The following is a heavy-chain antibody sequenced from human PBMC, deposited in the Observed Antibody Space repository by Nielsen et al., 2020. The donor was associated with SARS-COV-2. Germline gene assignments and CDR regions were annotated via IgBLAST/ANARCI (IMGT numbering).Heavy chain of an antibody. CDR3: ARVGGNSNY. Sequence: RQAPGKGLEWIGSIYYSGSTYYNPSLKSRVTISVDTSKNQFSLKLSSVTAADTAVYHCARVGGNSNYWGQGTLVTVSS. D-gene: IGHD4-23*01. V-gene: IGHV4-39*07. J-gene: IGHJ4*02. CDR2: IYYSGST.